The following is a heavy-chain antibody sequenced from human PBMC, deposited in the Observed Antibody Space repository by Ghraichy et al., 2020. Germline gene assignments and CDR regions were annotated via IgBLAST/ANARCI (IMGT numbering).Heavy chain of an antibody. J-gene: IGHJ4*02. CDR1: GFTFSNYA. V-gene: IGHV3-23*01. Sequence: LSLTCAASGFTFSNYAMSWVRQAPGKGLEWVSAISGGGGGTYYADSVKGRFTISKDNSKNTLFLQMNSMRAEDTALYYCAKSPAMVGPTGGFDYWGQGTLVTVSS. CDR3: AKSPAMVGPTGGFDY. D-gene: IGHD1-26*01. CDR2: ISGGGGGT.